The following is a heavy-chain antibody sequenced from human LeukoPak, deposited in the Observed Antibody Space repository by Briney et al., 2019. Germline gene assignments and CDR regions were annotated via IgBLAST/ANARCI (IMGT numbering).Heavy chain of an antibody. Sequence: PGGSLRLSCTVSGFTVSSNSMSWVRQAPGKGLEWVSAISGSGGNTYYADSVKGRFTISRDNSKNTLYLQMNSLRAEDTAIYYCAKTGNDFWSGYQYYMDVWGEGSTVTVSS. CDR1: GFTVSSNS. D-gene: IGHD3-3*01. CDR3: AKTGNDFWSGYQYYMDV. V-gene: IGHV3-23*01. J-gene: IGHJ6*03. CDR2: ISGSGGNT.